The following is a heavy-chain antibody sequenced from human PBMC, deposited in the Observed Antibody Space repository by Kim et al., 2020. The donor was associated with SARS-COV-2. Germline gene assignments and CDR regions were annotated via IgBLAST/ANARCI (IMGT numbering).Heavy chain of an antibody. CDR3: AKVLNYDILTGGGTYYGMDV. V-gene: IGHV3-43*02. CDR2: ISGDGGST. J-gene: IGHJ6*02. Sequence: GGSLRLSCAASGFTFDDYAMHWVRQAPGKGLEWVSLISGDGGSTYYADSVKGRFTISRDNSKNSLYLQMNSLRTEDTALYYCAKVLNYDILTGGGTYYGMDVWGQGTTVTVSS. D-gene: IGHD3-9*01. CDR1: GFTFDDYA.